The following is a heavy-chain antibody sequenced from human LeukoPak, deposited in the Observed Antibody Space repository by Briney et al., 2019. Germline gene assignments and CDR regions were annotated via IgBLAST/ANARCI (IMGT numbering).Heavy chain of an antibody. D-gene: IGHD4-17*01. CDR1: GFTFSYHW. V-gene: IGHV3-7*03. CDR2: IKNDGTVK. J-gene: IGHJ4*02. Sequence: GGSLTLSCAASGFTFSYHWMTWVRQAPGKGLEWVANIKNDGTVKNYADSVKGRFTISRDNAKNSLYLQMNSLRAEDTALYYCAASPQYGAQAGYWGQGTLVTVSS. CDR3: AASPQYGAQAGY.